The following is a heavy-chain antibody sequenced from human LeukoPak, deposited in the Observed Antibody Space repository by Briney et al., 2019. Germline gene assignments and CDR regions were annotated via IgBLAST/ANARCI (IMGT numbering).Heavy chain of an antibody. Sequence: GGSLRLSCAASGFTFSSYGMHWVRQAPGKGLEWVAFIRYDGSNKYYADSVKGRFTISRDNSKNTLYLQMNSLRAEDTAVYYCAKGTGSSGWGDYFDYWGQGTLVTVSS. CDR2: IRYDGSNK. CDR1: GFTFSSYG. V-gene: IGHV3-30*02. D-gene: IGHD6-6*01. CDR3: AKGTGSSGWGDYFDY. J-gene: IGHJ4*02.